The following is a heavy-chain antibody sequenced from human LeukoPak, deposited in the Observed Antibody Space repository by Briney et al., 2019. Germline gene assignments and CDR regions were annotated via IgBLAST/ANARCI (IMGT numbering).Heavy chain of an antibody. CDR2: IYYSGNT. V-gene: IGHV4-39*01. CDR3: ARLNYDYYFDY. CDR1: GGSISSSSYY. D-gene: IGHD5-12*01. Sequence: AETLSLTCTVSGGSISSSSYYWGWIRQPPGKGLEWIGNIYYSGNTYYNPSPKSRVTISVDTSKNQFSLKLSSVTAADTAVYYCARLNYDYYFDYWGQGTLVTVSS. J-gene: IGHJ4*02.